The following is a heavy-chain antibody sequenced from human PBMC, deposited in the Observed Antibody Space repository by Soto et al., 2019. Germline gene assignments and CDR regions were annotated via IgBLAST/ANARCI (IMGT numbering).Heavy chain of an antibody. J-gene: IGHJ4*02. D-gene: IGHD4-17*01. CDR1: GFTFSTYA. V-gene: IGHV3-23*01. CDR3: AKARALDGVFDY. CDR2: ISGSGTTT. Sequence: GGSLRLSCAASGFTFSTYAMSWVRQAPGKGLEWVSAISGSGTTTYYADSVKGRFTISRDNSKNTLYLQMNTLRAEDTALYYCAKARALDGVFDYWGQGTQVTVSS.